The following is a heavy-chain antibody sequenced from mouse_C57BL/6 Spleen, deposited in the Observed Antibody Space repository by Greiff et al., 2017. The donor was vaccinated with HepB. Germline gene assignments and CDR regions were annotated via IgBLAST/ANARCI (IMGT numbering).Heavy chain of an antibody. D-gene: IGHD1-1*01. V-gene: IGHV3-6*01. Sequence: EVKLMESGPGLVKPSQSLSLTCSVPGYSITSGYYWNWIRQFPGNKLEWMGYISYDGSNNYNPYLINRISITRDTSKNQFFLKLNSVTTEDTATYYCARGGNFVTTVVASYYYAMDYWGQGTSVTVSS. J-gene: IGHJ4*01. CDR2: ISYDGSN. CDR1: GYSITSGYY. CDR3: ARGGNFVTTVVASYYYAMDY.